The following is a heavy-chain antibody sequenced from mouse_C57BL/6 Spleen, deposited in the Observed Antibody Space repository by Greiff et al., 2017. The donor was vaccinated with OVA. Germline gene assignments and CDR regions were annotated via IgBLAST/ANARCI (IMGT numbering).Heavy chain of an antibody. CDR3: TRSMIFYYGSSYVGDY. D-gene: IGHD1-1*01. CDR2: IDPETGGT. V-gene: IGHV1-15*01. Sequence: VKLQESGAELVRPGASVTLSCKASGYTFTDYEMHWVKQTPVHGLEWIGAIDPETGGTAYNQKFKGKAILTADKSSSTAYMELRSLTSEDSAVYYCTRSMIFYYGSSYVGDYWGQGTTLTVSS. CDR1: GYTFTDYE. J-gene: IGHJ2*01.